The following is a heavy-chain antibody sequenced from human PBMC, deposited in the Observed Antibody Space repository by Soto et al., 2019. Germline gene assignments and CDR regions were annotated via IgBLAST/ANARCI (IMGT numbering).Heavy chain of an antibody. D-gene: IGHD3-10*01. CDR2: IYYSGST. CDR3: ARGAMVRGVIPAGGYFAY. J-gene: IGHJ4*02. Sequence: PSETLSLTCTVSGGSISSGGYYWSWIRQHPGKGLEWIGYIYYSGSTYYNPSLKSRVTISVDTSKNQFSLKLSSVTAADTAVYYCARGAMVRGVIPAGGYFAYWGQGTLVTVSS. CDR1: GGSISSGGYY. V-gene: IGHV4-31*03.